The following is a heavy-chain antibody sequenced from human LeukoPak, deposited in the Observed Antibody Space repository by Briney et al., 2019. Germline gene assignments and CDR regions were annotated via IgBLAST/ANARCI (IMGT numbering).Heavy chain of an antibody. CDR1: GGTFSSYA. Sequence: ASVKVSCKASGGTFSSYAISWVRQAPGQGLEWMGRIIPILGIANYAQKFQGRVTITADKSTSTAYMELSSLRSEDTAVYYCARRGVAMTPFDYWGQGTLVTVSS. V-gene: IGHV1-69*04. CDR3: ARRGVAMTPFDY. CDR2: IIPILGIA. D-gene: IGHD2-15*01. J-gene: IGHJ4*02.